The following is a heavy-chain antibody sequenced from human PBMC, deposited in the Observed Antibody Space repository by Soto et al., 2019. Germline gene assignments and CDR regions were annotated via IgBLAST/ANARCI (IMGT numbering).Heavy chain of an antibody. D-gene: IGHD1-26*01. CDR3: AKEGGLSGSYYISSSYYFDY. V-gene: IGHV3-30*18. CDR2: ISYDGSNT. J-gene: IGHJ4*02. Sequence: QVQLVESGGGVVQPGRSLRLSCAASGFTSSSYGMHWVRQAPGKGLEWVAIISYDGSNTYYADSVKGRFTISRDNSKKTLYLQMNSLRAEDTSVYYCAKEGGLSGSYYISSSYYFDYWGQGTLVTVSS. CDR1: GFTSSSYG.